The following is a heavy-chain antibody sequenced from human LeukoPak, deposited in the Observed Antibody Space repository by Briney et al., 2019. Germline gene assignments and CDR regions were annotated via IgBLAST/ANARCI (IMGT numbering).Heavy chain of an antibody. V-gene: IGHV3-66*01. CDR1: GFTVSSNY. D-gene: IGHD3-10*01. Sequence: GGSLRLSCAASGFTVSSNYMSWVRQAPGKGLEWVSVIYSGGSTYYADSVKGRFTISIDNSKNTLYLQMNSLRAEDTAVYYCARDRDWGGPKDYYYGMDVWGQGTTVTVSS. CDR3: ARDRDWGGPKDYYYGMDV. J-gene: IGHJ6*02. CDR2: IYSGGST.